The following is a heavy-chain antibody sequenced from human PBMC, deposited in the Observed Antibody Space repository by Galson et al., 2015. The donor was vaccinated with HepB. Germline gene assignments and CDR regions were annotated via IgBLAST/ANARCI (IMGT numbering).Heavy chain of an antibody. CDR3: ASIRTEYYYYYMDV. J-gene: IGHJ6*03. CDR1: GFTFSSYW. CDR2: IKQDGSEK. D-gene: IGHD2-2*01. Sequence: SLRLSCAASGFTFSSYWMSWVRQAPGKGLEWVANIKQDGSEKYYVDSVKGRFTISRDNAKNSLYLQMNSLRAEDTAVYYCASIRTEYYYYYMDVWGKGTTVTVSS. V-gene: IGHV3-7*01.